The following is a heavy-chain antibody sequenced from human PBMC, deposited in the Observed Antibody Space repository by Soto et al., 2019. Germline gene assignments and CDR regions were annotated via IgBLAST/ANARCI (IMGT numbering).Heavy chain of an antibody. J-gene: IGHJ6*02. CDR2: IYYSGST. Sequence: TLSLTCTVSGGSISSGGYYWSWIRQHPGKGLEWIGYIYYSGSTYYNPSLKSRVTISVDTSKNQFSLKLSSVTAADTAVYYCARVQSYDFSYGMDVWGQGTTVTVFS. D-gene: IGHD3-3*01. CDR3: ARVQSYDFSYGMDV. V-gene: IGHV4-31*03. CDR1: GGSISSGGYY.